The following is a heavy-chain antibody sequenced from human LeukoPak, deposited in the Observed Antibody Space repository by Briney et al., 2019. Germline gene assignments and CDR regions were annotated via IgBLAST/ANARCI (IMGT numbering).Heavy chain of an antibody. Sequence: PSETLSLTCTVSGGSISSYYWSWIRQPAGKGLEWIGRIYTSGSTNYNPSLKSRVTMSVDTSKNQFSLKLSSVTAADTAVYYCARVNSYYYDSSGYYILDYWGQGTLVTVSS. D-gene: IGHD3-22*01. J-gene: IGHJ4*02. CDR3: ARVNSYYYDSSGYYILDY. CDR2: IYTSGST. V-gene: IGHV4-4*07. CDR1: GGSISSYY.